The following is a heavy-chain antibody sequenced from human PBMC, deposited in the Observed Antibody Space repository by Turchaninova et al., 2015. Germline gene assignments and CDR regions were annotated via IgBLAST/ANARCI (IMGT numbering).Heavy chain of an antibody. CDR1: GGSFSGYY. D-gene: IGHD2-8*02. CDR3: ARLATVVSFSYGLDV. V-gene: IGHV4-34*01. J-gene: IGHJ6*02. Sequence: QVQLQQWGAGLLNSSETLSLKCAVYGGSFSGYYWTWIRQPPGKGREWMGEINHSGSTNYNPSHRSRVTISVDTSKNQFLLQLTSLTAADTAIYYCARLATVVSFSYGLDVWSQGTTVTVSS. CDR2: INHSGST.